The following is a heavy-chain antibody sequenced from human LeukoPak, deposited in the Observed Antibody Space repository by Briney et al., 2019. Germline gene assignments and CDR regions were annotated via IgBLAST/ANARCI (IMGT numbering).Heavy chain of an antibody. J-gene: IGHJ3*02. Sequence: PSETLSLTCTVPGGSISSGSYYWSWIRQPAGKGLEWIGRIYTSGSTNYNPSLKSRVTISVDTSKNQFSLKLSSVTAADTAVYYCARSGDWDAFDIWGQGTMVTVSS. CDR1: GGSISSGSYY. CDR2: IYTSGST. D-gene: IGHD2-21*02. CDR3: ARSGDWDAFDI. V-gene: IGHV4-61*02.